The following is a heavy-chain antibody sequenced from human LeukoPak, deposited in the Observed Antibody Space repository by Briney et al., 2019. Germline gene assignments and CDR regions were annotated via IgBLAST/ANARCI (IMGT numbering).Heavy chain of an antibody. V-gene: IGHV4-4*07. CDR3: ARLGGDYISGMDV. D-gene: IGHD4-17*01. CDR1: GGSISSYY. J-gene: IGHJ6*02. CDR2: IYTSGST. Sequence: PSETLSLTCTVSGGSISSYYWSWIRQPAGKGREGIGRIYTSGSTNYNPSLKSRVTMSVDTSKNQFSLTLSSVTAADTAVYYCARLGGDYISGMDVWGQGTTVTVSS.